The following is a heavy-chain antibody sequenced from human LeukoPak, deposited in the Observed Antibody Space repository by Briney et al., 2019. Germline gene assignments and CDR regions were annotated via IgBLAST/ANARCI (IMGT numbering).Heavy chain of an antibody. CDR3: ASDRIEVDAFDI. V-gene: IGHV4-34*01. J-gene: IGHJ3*02. CDR1: GGSFSGYY. CDR2: INHSGST. D-gene: IGHD2-15*01. Sequence: SETLSLTCAVSGGSFSGYYWNWIRQPPGKGLEWIGEINHSGSTNYNPSLKSRVTISVDTSKNQFSLKLSSVTAADTAVYYCASDRIEVDAFDIWGQGTMVTVSS.